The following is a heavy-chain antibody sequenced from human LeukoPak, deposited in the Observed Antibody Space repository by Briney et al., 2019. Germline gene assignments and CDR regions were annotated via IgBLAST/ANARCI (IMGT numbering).Heavy chain of an antibody. CDR3: AKDHHRVLIVVVPAANAFDI. CDR2: ISGSGGST. J-gene: IGHJ3*02. D-gene: IGHD2-2*01. CDR1: GFTFSSYA. Sequence: PGGSLRLSCAASGFTFSSYAMSWVRQAPGKGLEWVSAISGSGGSTYYADSVKGRFTISRDNSKNTLYLQMNSLRAEDTAVYYCAKDHHRVLIVVVPAANAFDIWGQGTMVTVSS. V-gene: IGHV3-23*01.